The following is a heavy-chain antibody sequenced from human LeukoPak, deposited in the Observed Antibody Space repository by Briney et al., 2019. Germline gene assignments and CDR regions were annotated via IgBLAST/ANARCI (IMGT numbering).Heavy chain of an antibody. Sequence: SETLSLTCAAYGGSFSGYYWSWIRQPPGKGLEWIGEINHRGSTNNNPSLKSRVTISVDTSKNQFSLKLSSVTAADTAVYYCASVGGAKPRAYYYYYGMDVWGQGTTVTVSS. J-gene: IGHJ6*02. CDR3: ASVGGAKPRAYYYYYGMDV. CDR1: GGSFSGYY. V-gene: IGHV4-34*01. D-gene: IGHD3-16*01. CDR2: INHRGST.